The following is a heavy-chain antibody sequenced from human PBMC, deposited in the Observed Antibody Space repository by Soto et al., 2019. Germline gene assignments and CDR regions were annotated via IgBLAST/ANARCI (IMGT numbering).Heavy chain of an antibody. Sequence: LRLSCAASGFTFSSYAMNWVRQAPGKGLEWVSALSGSGGSTYYADSVKGRFTISRDNSKNTLYLQMYSLRAEETAVYYCAKGGSTSWPYYYGMDVWGQGTTVTVSS. CDR3: AKGGSTSWPYYYGMDV. CDR2: LSGSGGST. CDR1: GFTFSSYA. J-gene: IGHJ6*02. V-gene: IGHV3-23*01.